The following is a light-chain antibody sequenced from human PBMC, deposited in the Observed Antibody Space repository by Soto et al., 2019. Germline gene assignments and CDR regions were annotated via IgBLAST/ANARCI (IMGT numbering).Light chain of an antibody. V-gene: IGKV1-39*01. Sequence: DMEMTQSPSSLSASVGDRVTITCRASQSISNYLNWYQHKPGKVPKLLIYAASSLQSGVPTRFSGSGSGTDFTLTINSLQPEDFAGYYGQQSYGTPLTFGGGTKSEIK. CDR1: QSISNY. CDR2: AAS. J-gene: IGKJ4*01. CDR3: QQSYGTPLT.